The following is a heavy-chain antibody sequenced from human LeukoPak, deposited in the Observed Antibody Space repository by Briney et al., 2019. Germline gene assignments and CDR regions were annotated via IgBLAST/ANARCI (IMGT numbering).Heavy chain of an antibody. Sequence: PGGSLRLSCAASGFTFSDYYMSWIRQAPGKGLEWISYISSSSSYTNYADSVKGRFTISRDNAKNSLYLQMNSLRAEDTAVYYCATRSSVWAFDYWGQGTLVTVSS. CDR2: ISSSSSYT. CDR1: GFTFSDYY. V-gene: IGHV3-11*03. D-gene: IGHD6-19*01. CDR3: ATRSSVWAFDY. J-gene: IGHJ4*02.